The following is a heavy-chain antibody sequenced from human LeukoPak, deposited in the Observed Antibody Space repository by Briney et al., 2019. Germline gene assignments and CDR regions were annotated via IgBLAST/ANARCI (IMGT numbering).Heavy chain of an antibody. CDR1: GGSISSYY. CDR2: IYYSGST. CDR3: ARHDFWSGYPTDY. V-gene: IGHV4-59*01. Sequence: PSETLSLTCIVSGGSISSYYWSWIRQPPGKGLEWIGYIYYSGSTNYNPSLKSRVTISVDTSKNQFSLRLSSVTAADTAVYYCARHDFWSGYPTDYWGQGTLVTVSS. D-gene: IGHD3-3*01. J-gene: IGHJ4*02.